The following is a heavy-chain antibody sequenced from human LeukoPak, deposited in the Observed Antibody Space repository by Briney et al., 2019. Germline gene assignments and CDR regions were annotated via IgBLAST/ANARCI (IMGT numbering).Heavy chain of an antibody. J-gene: IGHJ4*02. D-gene: IGHD5-12*01. CDR2: MKEDGSEE. Sequence: GGSMRLSCAASGFTFSDYWMSWVRQAPGKGLEWLANMKEDGSEEYYVNSVKGRFTISRDNAKNSLYLQMNSLRAEDTAVYYCARVRDRGSGYVYFDYWGQGTLVTVSS. CDR3: ARVRDRGSGYVYFDY. V-gene: IGHV3-7*01. CDR1: GFTFSDYW.